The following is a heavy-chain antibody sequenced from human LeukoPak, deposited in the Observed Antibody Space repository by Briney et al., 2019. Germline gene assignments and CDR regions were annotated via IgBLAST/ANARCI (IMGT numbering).Heavy chain of an antibody. Sequence: GGSLRLSCAASGFTFSTHSMNWVRQAPGKGLEWVSSISSRSNYIYYADSVKGRFTISRDNAENSLYLQMNSLRAEDTAVYYCARSGYTYGSDYWGQGALVTVSS. V-gene: IGHV3-21*01. CDR3: ARSGYTYGSDY. D-gene: IGHD5-18*01. CDR2: ISSRSNYI. J-gene: IGHJ4*02. CDR1: GFTFSTHS.